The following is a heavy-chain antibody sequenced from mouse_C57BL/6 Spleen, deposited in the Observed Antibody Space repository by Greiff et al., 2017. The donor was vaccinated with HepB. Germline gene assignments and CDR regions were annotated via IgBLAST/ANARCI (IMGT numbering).Heavy chain of an antibody. J-gene: IGHJ2*01. CDR1: GFNIKDDY. V-gene: IGHV14-4*01. Sequence: VQLQQSGAELVRPGASVKLSCTASGFNIKDDYMHWVKQRPEQGLEWIGWIDPENGDTEYASKFQGKATITADTFSNTAYLQLSSLTSEDTAVYYCTTYYYGSSYYFDYWGQGTTLTVSS. D-gene: IGHD1-1*01. CDR2: IDPENGDT. CDR3: TTYYYGSSYYFDY.